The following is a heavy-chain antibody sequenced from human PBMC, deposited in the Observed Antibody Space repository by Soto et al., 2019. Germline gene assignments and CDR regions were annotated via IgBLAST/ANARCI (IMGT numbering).Heavy chain of an antibody. CDR2: IYYSGST. D-gene: IGHD3-9*01. CDR3: ARVLILTSHRPQGASHI. J-gene: IGHJ3*02. V-gene: IGHV4-59*01. Sequence: PSETLYLTCTVSGGSISSYYWSWIRQPPGKGLEWIGYIYYSGSTNYNPSLKSRVTISVDTSKNQFSLKLSSVTAADTAVYYCARVLILTSHRPQGASHIRGPRTLVT. CDR1: GGSISSYY.